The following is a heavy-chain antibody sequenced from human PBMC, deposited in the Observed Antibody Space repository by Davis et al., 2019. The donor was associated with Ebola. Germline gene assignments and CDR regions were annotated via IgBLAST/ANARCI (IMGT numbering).Heavy chain of an antibody. J-gene: IGHJ4*02. CDR2: ISYDGGNK. D-gene: IGHD4-23*01. V-gene: IGHV3-30*04. CDR3: AGESYGGNPPGTY. CDR1: GFTFDNYA. Sequence: GESLKISCTASGFTFDNYAVHWVRQAPGKGLDWVAVISYDGGNKGYADSVKDRFTVSRDNSKNTLHLQMNSLRPEGTAVYYCAGESYGGNPPGTYWGQGTLVTVSS.